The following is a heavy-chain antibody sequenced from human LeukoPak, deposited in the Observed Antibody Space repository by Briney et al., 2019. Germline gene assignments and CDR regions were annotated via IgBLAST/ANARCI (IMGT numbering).Heavy chain of an antibody. D-gene: IGHD4-17*01. CDR1: RFSFSDYD. J-gene: IGHJ3*02. V-gene: IGHV3-30*18. CDR3: AKHNYGDYEGGAFDI. Sequence: GGSLRLSCRASRFSFSDYDMHWVRQAPGKGLEWVAVISYDGSRKHYGDSVKGRFTISRDNSKNTLYLQMNSLRAEDTAVYYCAKHNYGDYEGGAFDIWGQGTMVTVSS. CDR2: ISYDGSRK.